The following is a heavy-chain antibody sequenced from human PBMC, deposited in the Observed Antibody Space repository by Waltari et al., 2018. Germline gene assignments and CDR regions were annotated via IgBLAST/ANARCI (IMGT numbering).Heavy chain of an antibody. CDR2: IKQDGTQQ. CDR3: ARALPGEITVYDY. D-gene: IGHD3-10*01. CDR1: GFTFGSQG. J-gene: IGHJ4*02. Sequence: EVQLVESGGGLVQPGGSLRLSCVASGFTFGSQGMSWVRQAPEKGLEWVADIKQDGTQQYYVDSVKGRFTVSRDNHKNSLFLQMNSLRAEDTAVYYCARALPGEITVYDYWAQGALVTVSS. V-gene: IGHV3-7*01.